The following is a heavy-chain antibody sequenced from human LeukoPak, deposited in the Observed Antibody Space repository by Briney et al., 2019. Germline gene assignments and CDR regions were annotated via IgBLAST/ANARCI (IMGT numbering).Heavy chain of an antibody. D-gene: IGHD2-15*01. J-gene: IGHJ4*02. CDR2: IYSGGTT. V-gene: IGHV3-53*01. CDR3: AKPGDGCSGGSCYYFDY. CDR1: GFTVSRNY. Sequence: GGSLRLSCAASGFTVSRNYMSWVRQAPGKGLEWVSVIYSGGTTYYADSVKGRFTISRDISKNTLYLQMNSLRGEDTAVYYCAKPGDGCSGGSCYYFDYWGQGTLVTVSS.